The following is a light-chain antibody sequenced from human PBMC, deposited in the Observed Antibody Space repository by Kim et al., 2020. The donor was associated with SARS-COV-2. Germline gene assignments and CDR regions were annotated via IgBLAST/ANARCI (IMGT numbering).Light chain of an antibody. CDR1: NSDVGAFNY. Sequence: QSALTQPPSASGSPGQSVTISCTGTNSDVGAFNYVSWYQQHPGKAPKVIIYEVNKRPSGAPDRFSGSKSGNTASLTVSGLQAEDEADYFCSSYIHTRFLFGAGTKVTVL. J-gene: IGLJ1*01. V-gene: IGLV2-8*01. CDR2: EVN. CDR3: SSYIHTRFL.